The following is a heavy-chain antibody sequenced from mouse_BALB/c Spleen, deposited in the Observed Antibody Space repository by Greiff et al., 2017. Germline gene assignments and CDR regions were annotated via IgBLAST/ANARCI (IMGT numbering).Heavy chain of an antibody. CDR2: ISDGGSYT. CDR3: ARGDGFCAMDY. D-gene: IGHD2-3*01. V-gene: IGHV5-4*02. J-gene: IGHJ4*01. Sequence: EVMLVESGGGLVKPGGSLKLSCAASGFTFSDYYMYWVRQTPEKRLEWVATISDGGSYTYYPDSVKGRFTISRDNAKNNLYLQMSSLKSEDTAMHYGARGDGFCAMDYWGQGTSVTVSS. CDR1: GFTFSDYY.